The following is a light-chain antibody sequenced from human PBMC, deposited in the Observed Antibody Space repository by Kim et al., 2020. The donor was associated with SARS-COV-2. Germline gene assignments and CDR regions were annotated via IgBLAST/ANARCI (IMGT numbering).Light chain of an antibody. J-gene: IGKJ4*01. CDR1: QSVGSY. V-gene: IGKV3-11*01. CDR3: QQRSNWPLT. CDR2: DAS. Sequence: LSPGERATLSCRASQSVGSYLAWYQQKPGQAPRLLIFDASNRATGIPARFSGSGSGTGFTLTISSLEPEDFAVYYCQQRSNWPLTFGGGTKVDIK.